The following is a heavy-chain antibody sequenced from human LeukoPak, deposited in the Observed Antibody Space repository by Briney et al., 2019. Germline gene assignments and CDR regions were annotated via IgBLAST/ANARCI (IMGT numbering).Heavy chain of an antibody. D-gene: IGHD4-23*01. CDR1: GGSLTGYS. V-gene: IGHV4-34*01. Sequence: SETLSLTCTVHGGSLTGYSWAWVRQSPGEGLQWIGEINQVEKTIYSPSLESRVSISLEASRNHFFLQLTSVAAADTAIYYCARGRATPSRLFFDYYFMDVWGPGTPVTVSS. J-gene: IGHJ6*03. CDR3: ARGRATPSRLFFDYYFMDV. CDR2: INQVEKT.